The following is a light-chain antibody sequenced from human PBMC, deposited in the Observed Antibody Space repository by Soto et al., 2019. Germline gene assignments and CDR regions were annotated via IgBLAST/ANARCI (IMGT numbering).Light chain of an antibody. CDR3: SSFTTSNTLA. CDR2: DVS. J-gene: IGLJ2*01. V-gene: IGLV2-14*03. Sequence: QSALTQPASVSGSPGQSITISCTGTSSDIGFYNYVSWYQQHPGKAPKLMIFDVSNRPSGVSIRFSGSKSGNTASLTISGLHAETEPSYYRSSFTTSNTLAFGGWTELTV. CDR1: SSDIGFYNY.